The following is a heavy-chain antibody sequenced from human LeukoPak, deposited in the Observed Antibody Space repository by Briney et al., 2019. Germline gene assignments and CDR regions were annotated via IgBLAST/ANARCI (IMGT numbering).Heavy chain of an antibody. Sequence: GGSLRLSCAASGFTFSSYWMHWVRQAPGKGLVWVSRINSDGSRTNYADFVKGRFAISRDNAKNTLYLQMNSLRAEDTAVYYCARGCIMDYYDSSGLDWFDPWGQGTLVTVSP. CDR2: INSDGSRT. CDR1: GFTFSSYW. V-gene: IGHV3-74*01. CDR3: ARGCIMDYYDSSGLDWFDP. D-gene: IGHD3-22*01. J-gene: IGHJ5*02.